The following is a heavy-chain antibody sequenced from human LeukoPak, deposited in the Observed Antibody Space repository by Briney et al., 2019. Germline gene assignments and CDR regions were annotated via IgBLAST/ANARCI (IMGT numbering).Heavy chain of an antibody. V-gene: IGHV3-23*01. Sequence: PGGSLRLSCAASGFKFSDHYIDWVRQAPGKGLEWVSAISGSGGSTYYADSVKGRFTISRDNSKNTLYLQMNSLRAEDTAVYYCAKPPVHCSSTSCYLGRNYYYYMDVWGKGTTVTVSS. CDR1: GFKFSDHY. CDR3: AKPPVHCSSTSCYLGRNYYYYMDV. D-gene: IGHD2-2*01. CDR2: ISGSGGST. J-gene: IGHJ6*03.